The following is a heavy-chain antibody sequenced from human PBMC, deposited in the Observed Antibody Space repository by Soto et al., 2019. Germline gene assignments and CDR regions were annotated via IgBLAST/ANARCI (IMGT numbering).Heavy chain of an antibody. V-gene: IGHV1-2*02. CDR1: GYTFIDYY. Sequence: LLQSGAEVRKPGASVKVSCKASGYTFIDYYMHWVRQAPGQGLEWMGWINPDTDDTHYALKFQGRLLITRDTSINTVYMELSRLTSDDTAVYYCARDYFDRSGLYGMDLWGQGTTVTVSS. CDR3: ARDYFDRSGLYGMDL. J-gene: IGHJ6*02. CDR2: INPDTDDT. D-gene: IGHD3-22*01.